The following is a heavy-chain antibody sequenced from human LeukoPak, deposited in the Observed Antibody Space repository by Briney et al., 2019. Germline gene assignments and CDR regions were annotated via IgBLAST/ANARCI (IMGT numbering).Heavy chain of an antibody. V-gene: IGHV3-48*03. CDR2: INSSGSTI. CDR1: GFPFSSYE. D-gene: IGHD3-16*01. Sequence: GGALRLSFAASGFPFSSYEMNWGRPAPGKGVGWGSYINSSGSTIYYSDSVKGRFTISRDNAKKSLVLQMNRLRGEDTPGYYCARIPLGESYYYYGIDVWRQGTTLTVS. J-gene: IGHJ6*02. CDR3: ARIPLGESYYYYGIDV.